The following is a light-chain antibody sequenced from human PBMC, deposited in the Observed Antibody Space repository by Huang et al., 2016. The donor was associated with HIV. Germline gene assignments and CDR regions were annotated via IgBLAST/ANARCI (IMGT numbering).Light chain of an antibody. Sequence: EIVLTQSPATLSLSPGERATLPCRASQSVSSYFAWYQQKPGQAPRPLIYDASNRATGIPARFSGSGSGTDFTLTISSLEPEDFAVYYCQQRSNSFLTFGGGTKVEIK. J-gene: IGKJ4*01. V-gene: IGKV3-11*01. CDR1: QSVSSY. CDR2: DAS. CDR3: QQRSNSFLT.